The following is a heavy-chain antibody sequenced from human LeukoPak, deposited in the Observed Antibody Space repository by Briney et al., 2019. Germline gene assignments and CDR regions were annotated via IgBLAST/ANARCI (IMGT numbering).Heavy chain of an antibody. Sequence: SETLSLTCAVYGGSFSGYYWSWIRQPPGKGLEWIGEINHSGSTNYNPSLKSRVTISVDTSKNQFSLKLSSVTAADTAVYYCAKDSNTDYDFWSGYRHPHYMDVWGKGTTVTVSS. CDR2: INHSGST. J-gene: IGHJ6*03. D-gene: IGHD3-3*01. V-gene: IGHV4-34*01. CDR3: AKDSNTDYDFWSGYRHPHYMDV. CDR1: GGSFSGYY.